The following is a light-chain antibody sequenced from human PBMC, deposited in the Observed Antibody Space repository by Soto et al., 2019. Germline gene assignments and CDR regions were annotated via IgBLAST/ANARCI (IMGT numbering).Light chain of an antibody. Sequence: DIQMTQSPSSLSASVGDRVTITCRASQNINSHLHWYQQKPGKAPNLLIYAASTLESGVSSRFSGSGSGTDFTLTISSLQPEDFAVYYCQQRSNWPLTFGGGTKV. J-gene: IGKJ4*01. V-gene: IGKV1-39*01. CDR1: QNINSH. CDR3: QQRSNWPLT. CDR2: AAS.